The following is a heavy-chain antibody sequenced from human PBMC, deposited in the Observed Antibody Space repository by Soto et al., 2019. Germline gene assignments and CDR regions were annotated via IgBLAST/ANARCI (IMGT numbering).Heavy chain of an antibody. J-gene: IGHJ6*03. V-gene: IGHV4-34*01. Sequence: PSETLSLTCAVYGGSFSGYYWSWIRQPPGKGLEWIGEINHSGSTNYNPSLKSRVTISVDTSKNQFSLKLSSVTAADTAVYYCARGTRAVPAAMTVNLQRRTNYYYYYMDVWGKGTTVTVSS. CDR3: ARGTRAVPAAMTVNLQRRTNYYYYYMDV. CDR2: INHSGST. D-gene: IGHD2-2*01. CDR1: GGSFSGYY.